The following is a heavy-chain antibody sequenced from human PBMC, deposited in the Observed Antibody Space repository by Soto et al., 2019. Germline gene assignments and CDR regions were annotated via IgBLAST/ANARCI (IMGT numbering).Heavy chain of an antibody. D-gene: IGHD5-12*01. J-gene: IGHJ4*02. Sequence: GASVKVSCKASGYTFTGYYMHWVRQAPGQGLEWMGWINPNSGGTNYAQKFQGRVTMTRDTSISTAYMELSRLRSDDTAVYYCARDRFQQKWMNPGRGYYFDYWGQGTLVTVYS. CDR3: ARDRFQQKWMNPGRGYYFDY. V-gene: IGHV1-2*02. CDR1: GYTFTGYY. CDR2: INPNSGGT.